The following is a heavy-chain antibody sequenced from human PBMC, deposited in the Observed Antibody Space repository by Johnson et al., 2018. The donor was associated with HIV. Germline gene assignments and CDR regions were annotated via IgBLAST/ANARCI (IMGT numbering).Heavy chain of an antibody. Sequence: VQVVESGGGVVQPGRSLRLSCAASGFTFSSYAMHWVRQAPGKGLEWVAVISYDGSNKYYADSVKGRFTISRDNSKNTLYLQMNSLRAEDTAVYYCARDGGYSYGDAFDIWGQGTMVTVSS. CDR1: GFTFSSYA. J-gene: IGHJ3*02. CDR2: ISYDGSNK. CDR3: ARDGGYSYGDAFDI. V-gene: IGHV3-30-3*01. D-gene: IGHD5-18*01.